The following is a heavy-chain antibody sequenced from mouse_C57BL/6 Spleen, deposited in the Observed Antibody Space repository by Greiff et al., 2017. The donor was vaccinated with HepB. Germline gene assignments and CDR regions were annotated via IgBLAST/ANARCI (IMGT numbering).Heavy chain of an antibody. CDR2: ISSGGDYI. CDR3: IRVGVYYSLAY. D-gene: IGHD2-12*01. Sequence: EVMLVESGEGLVKPGGSLKLSCAASGFTFSSYAMSWVRQTPEKRLEWVAYISSGGDYIYYADTVKGRFTISRDNARNTLYLQMSSLKSEDTAMYYCIRVGVYYSLAYWGQGTLVTVSA. CDR1: GFTFSSYA. V-gene: IGHV5-9-1*02. J-gene: IGHJ3*01.